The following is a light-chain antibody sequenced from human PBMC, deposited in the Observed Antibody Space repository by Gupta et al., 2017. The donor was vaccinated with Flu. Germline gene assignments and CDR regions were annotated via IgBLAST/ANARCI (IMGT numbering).Light chain of an antibody. CDR1: QDVINY. CDR2: AAS. J-gene: IGKJ4*01. V-gene: IGKV1-8*01. CDR3: HQDVVYPRT. Sequence: PSSISASTGDRVTITCRASQDVINYLAWYQQKPGKAPKFLIYAASTLQSGVPSRFSGSGSGTDFTLVISGLQSEDFATYYCHQDVVYPRTFGGGTKVEIK.